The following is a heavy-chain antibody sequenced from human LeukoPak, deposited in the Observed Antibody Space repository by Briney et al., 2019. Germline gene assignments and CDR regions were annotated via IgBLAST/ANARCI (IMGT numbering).Heavy chain of an antibody. Sequence: GGSLILSCAASGFTFSSYWMSWVRQAPGKGLEWVANIKQDGSEKYYVDSVKGRFTISRDNAKNSLYLQMNSLRAEDTAVYYCARDQSGSGSYAYYFDYWGQGTLVTVSS. V-gene: IGHV3-7*01. CDR2: IKQDGSEK. D-gene: IGHD1-26*01. CDR3: ARDQSGSGSYAYYFDY. CDR1: GFTFSSYW. J-gene: IGHJ4*02.